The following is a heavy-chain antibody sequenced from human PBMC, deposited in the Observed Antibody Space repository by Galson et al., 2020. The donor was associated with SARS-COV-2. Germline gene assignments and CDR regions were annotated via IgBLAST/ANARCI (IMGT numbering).Heavy chain of an antibody. CDR2: ISGHNAKT. CDR3: ARDGEGFEWLFSSNHPSSDY. Sequence: ASVKVSCKASGYTFTSYGISWVRQAPGQGLEWMGWISGHNAKTNYAQKFQDRVTLTTDTSTSTAYLYLRSLRSDDTAVYYCARDGEGFEWLFSSNHPSSDYWGQGTLVTVSS. CDR1: GYTFTSYG. J-gene: IGHJ4*02. V-gene: IGHV1-18*01. D-gene: IGHD3-3*01.